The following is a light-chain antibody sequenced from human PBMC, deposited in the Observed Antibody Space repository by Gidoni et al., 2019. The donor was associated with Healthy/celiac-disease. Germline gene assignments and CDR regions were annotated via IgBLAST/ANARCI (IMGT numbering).Light chain of an antibody. Sequence: EIVMTQSPATLSVSPGERATLSCRDSQSVSSNLAWYQQKPGQAPRLLIYGASTRATGIPARFSGSGSGTEFTLTISSLQSEDFAVYYCQQYNNWPPVVTFGQGTKLEIK. CDR3: QQYNNWPPVVT. CDR2: GAS. J-gene: IGKJ2*01. CDR1: QSVSSN. V-gene: IGKV3-15*01.